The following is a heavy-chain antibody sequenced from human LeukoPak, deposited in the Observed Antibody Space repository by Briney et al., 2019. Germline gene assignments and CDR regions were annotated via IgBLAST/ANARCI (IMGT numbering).Heavy chain of an antibody. CDR3: ARGTTYYDSSGYYYPRNFDY. V-gene: IGHV4-34*01. D-gene: IGHD3-22*01. CDR2: INHSGST. Sequence: KTSETLSLTCAVYGGSFSGYYWSWIRQPPGKGLDLIGEINHSGSTNYNPSLKSRVTISVDTSKNQFSLKLSSVTAADTAVYYCARGTTYYDSSGYYYPRNFDYWGQGTLVTVSS. CDR1: GGSFSGYY. J-gene: IGHJ4*02.